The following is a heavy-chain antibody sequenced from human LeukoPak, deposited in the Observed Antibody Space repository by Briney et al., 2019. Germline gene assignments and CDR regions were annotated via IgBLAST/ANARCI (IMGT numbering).Heavy chain of an antibody. J-gene: IGHJ4*02. CDR3: ARRVHYGDYFDY. Sequence: GGSLRLSCAASGFTFSSYAMSWVRQAPGKGLEWVSAISGSGGSTYYADSVKGRFTISRDDSKNTLYLQMNSLRAEDTAVYYCARRVHYGDYFDYWGQGTLVTVSS. CDR2: ISGSGGST. V-gene: IGHV3-23*01. D-gene: IGHD4-17*01. CDR1: GFTFSSYA.